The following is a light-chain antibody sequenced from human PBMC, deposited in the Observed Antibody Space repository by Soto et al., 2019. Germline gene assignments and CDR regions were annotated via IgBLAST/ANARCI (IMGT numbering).Light chain of an antibody. J-gene: IGKJ1*01. V-gene: IGKV3-20*01. CDR3: QQYGGSPQT. Sequence: EIVLAQSPGTLSLSPGERATLSCRASQSVSSYLAWYQQKPGQAPRLLIYCASRRATGIPDRFSASGSGTDFTLTISRLEPGDFAVYYCQQYGGSPQTFGHGTRVELK. CDR2: CAS. CDR1: QSVSSY.